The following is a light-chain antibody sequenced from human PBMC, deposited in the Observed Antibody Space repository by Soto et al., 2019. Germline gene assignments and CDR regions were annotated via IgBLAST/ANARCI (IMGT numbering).Light chain of an antibody. CDR3: MQGRHWPRT. J-gene: IGKJ1*01. CDR1: ESLVYTDGNTY. CDR2: RVS. Sequence: DVVMTQSPVSLPVTLGQPASISCRSSESLVYTDGNTYLNWFHQRPGQSPRRLIYRVSNRDSGVPGRFTGSGSGTDFTLKISRVEAEGVGIYYCMQGRHWPRTFGPGTKVEI. V-gene: IGKV2-30*01.